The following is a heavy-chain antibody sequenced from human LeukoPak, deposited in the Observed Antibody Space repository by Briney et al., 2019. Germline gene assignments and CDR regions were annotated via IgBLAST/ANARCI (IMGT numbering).Heavy chain of an antibody. V-gene: IGHV4-30-4*08. J-gene: IGHJ3*02. D-gene: IGHD2-2*01. Sequence: SQTLSLTCTVSGGSISSGDYYWSWIRQPPGKGLEWIGYIYYSGSTYYNPSLKSRVTISVDTSKNQFSLKLSSVTAADTAVYYCAGPVVPAAEDAFDIWGQRTMVTVSS. CDR1: GGSISSGDYY. CDR3: AGPVVPAAEDAFDI. CDR2: IYYSGST.